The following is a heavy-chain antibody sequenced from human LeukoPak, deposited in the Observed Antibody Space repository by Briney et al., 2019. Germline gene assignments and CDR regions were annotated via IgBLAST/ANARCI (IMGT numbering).Heavy chain of an antibody. D-gene: IGHD6-13*01. CDR2: IKQDGSEK. Sequence: GGSLRLSCAASGFTFSNYAMNWVRQAPGKGLEWVANIKQDGSEKYHVDSVKGRFTISRDNAKNSLYLQMNSLRAEDTAVYYCARMYSSSWYVDYYYYMDVWGKGTTVTVSS. CDR3: ARMYSSSWYVDYYYYMDV. V-gene: IGHV3-7*01. CDR1: GFTFSNYA. J-gene: IGHJ6*03.